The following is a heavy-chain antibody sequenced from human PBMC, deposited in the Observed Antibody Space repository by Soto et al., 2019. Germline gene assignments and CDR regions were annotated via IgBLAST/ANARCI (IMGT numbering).Heavy chain of an antibody. V-gene: IGHV1-18*01. D-gene: IGHD5-12*01. CDR1: VYTLASDR. CDR2: ISAYNGNT. J-gene: IGHJ4*02. CDR3: ARVVAIPGYPDN. Sequence: LVKGSRKTSVYTLASDRRSCLRQAPGQGLEWMGWISAYNGNTNYSQKLQGRVTMTTDTSTSTAYMELRSLLSDDTAVYYCARVVAIPGYPDNWGKGTLLTVSS.